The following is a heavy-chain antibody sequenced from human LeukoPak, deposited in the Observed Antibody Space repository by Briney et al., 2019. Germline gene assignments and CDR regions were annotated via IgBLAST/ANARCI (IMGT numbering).Heavy chain of an antibody. Sequence: GGSLRLSCAASGFTFSNAWMSWVRQAPGKGLEWVGRIKSKTDGGTIDYVAPVKGRFTITSDDSTNTLYLQMNSLKTEDTAVYYCTTGRTFLWYGDYFDYWGQGTLVTVSS. CDR2: IKSKTDGGTI. D-gene: IGHD4-17*01. J-gene: IGHJ4*02. CDR1: GFTFSNAW. CDR3: TTGRTFLWYGDYFDY. V-gene: IGHV3-15*01.